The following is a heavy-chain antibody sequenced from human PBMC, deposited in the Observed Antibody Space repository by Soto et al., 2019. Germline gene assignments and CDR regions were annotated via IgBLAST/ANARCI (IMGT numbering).Heavy chain of an antibody. Sequence: QVQLQESGPGLVKPSETLSLTCTVSGGPISSYYWSWIRQPPGKGLEWIGYIYHRGTTNYSPSLKSRVTISADMSKNQFSLKLSSVTAADTAVYYCARAIRRGGGFDYWGQGTLVTVSS. CDR3: ARAIRRGGGFDY. CDR1: GGPISSYY. V-gene: IGHV4-59*01. J-gene: IGHJ4*02. CDR2: IYHRGTT. D-gene: IGHD3-10*01.